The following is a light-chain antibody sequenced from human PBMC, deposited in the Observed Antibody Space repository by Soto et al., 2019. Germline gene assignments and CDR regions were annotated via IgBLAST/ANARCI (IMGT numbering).Light chain of an antibody. J-gene: IGLJ1*01. CDR2: GNS. V-gene: IGLV1-40*01. Sequence: QSVLTQPASVSGAPGQRVTISCTGSSSNIGAGYDVHWYQQLPGTAPKLLIYGNSNRPSGVPDRFSGYKSGTSASLAITGLQAEDEADYYCQSYDSSLSYVFGTGTKLTVL. CDR1: SSNIGAGYD. CDR3: QSYDSSLSYV.